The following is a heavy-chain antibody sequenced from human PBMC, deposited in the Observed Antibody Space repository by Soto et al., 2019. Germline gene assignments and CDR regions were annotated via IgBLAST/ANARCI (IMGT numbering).Heavy chain of an antibody. J-gene: IGHJ4*02. CDR2: INHSGNT. Sequence: PSETLSLTCAVYGGSFSDYYWSWIRQPPGKGLEWIGDINHSGNTNYNPSLKSRVTISVDTSKNHFSLKLSSVTAADTAVYYCAKNFDYWGQGTLVTVSS. CDR1: GGSFSDYY. V-gene: IGHV4-34*01. CDR3: AKNFDY.